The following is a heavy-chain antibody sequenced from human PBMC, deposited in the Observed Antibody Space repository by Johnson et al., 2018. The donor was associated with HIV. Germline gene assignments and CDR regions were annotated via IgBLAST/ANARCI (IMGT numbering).Heavy chain of an antibody. Sequence: VLLVESGGGVVQPGRSLRLSCAASGFSVSSYWMSWVRQAPGKGLEWVSGISWNSGSIGYADSVKGRFTISRDNDKNSLYLQMNSLRAEDTALYYCAKGLTWELRSHDAFDIWGQGTMVTVSS. V-gene: IGHV3-9*01. D-gene: IGHD1-26*01. CDR3: AKGLTWELRSHDAFDI. CDR1: GFSVSSYW. CDR2: ISWNSGSI. J-gene: IGHJ3*02.